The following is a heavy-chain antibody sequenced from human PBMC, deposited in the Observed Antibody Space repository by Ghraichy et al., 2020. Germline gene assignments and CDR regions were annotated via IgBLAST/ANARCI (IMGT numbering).Heavy chain of an antibody. CDR2: IYHSGST. Sequence: SETLSLTCTVAGGSISSYYWSWIRQPPGKGLEWIGYIYHSGSTNYNLSLKSRVTISVDTTKNQFIPKLRSVTAADTAVYYCARDRRDGYPFPFGYWGQGTLVTVSS. CDR3: ARDRRDGYPFPFGY. D-gene: IGHD5-24*01. CDR1: GGSISSYY. J-gene: IGHJ4*02. V-gene: IGHV4-59*01.